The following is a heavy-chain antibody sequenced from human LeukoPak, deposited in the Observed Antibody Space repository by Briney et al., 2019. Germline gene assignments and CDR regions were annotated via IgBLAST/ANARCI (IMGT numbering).Heavy chain of an antibody. V-gene: IGHV4-39*01. CDR2: ILYSGNT. Sequence: PSETLSITCTVAGGSISSNDYYWGWIRQPPGKGLEWIGNILYSGNTFYHPSLKSRITIAVDTSKNQFSLKLSSVTAADTAVYYCSRYIRHRPRFDYWGQGTLVTVSS. CDR1: GGSISSNDYY. CDR3: SRYIRHRPRFDY. J-gene: IGHJ4*02.